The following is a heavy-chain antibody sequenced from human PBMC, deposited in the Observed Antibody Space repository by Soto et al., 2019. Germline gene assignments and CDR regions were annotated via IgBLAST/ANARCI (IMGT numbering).Heavy chain of an antibody. J-gene: IGHJ5*02. Sequence: GGSLRLSCAASRSTFSNAWMSWVRQAPGKGLEWVGRVKSKSNGGTTDYAASVKGRFTISRDDSRNTLYLQMNSLKTEDTAVYYCTTLGFDPWGQGTLVTVSS. CDR2: VKSKSNGGTT. CDR1: RSTFSNAW. V-gene: IGHV3-15*01. CDR3: TTLGFDP.